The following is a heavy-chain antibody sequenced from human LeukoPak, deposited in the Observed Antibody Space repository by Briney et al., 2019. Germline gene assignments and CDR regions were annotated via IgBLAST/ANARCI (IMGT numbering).Heavy chain of an antibody. Sequence: SQTLSLTCTVSGGSISSDSYYWSWIQQPAGEGLEWIGRIYTSGSTNYNPSLKSRVTMLVDTSKNQFSLKLRSVTAADTAVYYCARNRNSADWGYYFDYWGQGTLVTVSS. CDR1: GGSISSDSYY. D-gene: IGHD7-27*01. CDR2: IYTSGST. V-gene: IGHV4-61*02. J-gene: IGHJ4*02. CDR3: ARNRNSADWGYYFDY.